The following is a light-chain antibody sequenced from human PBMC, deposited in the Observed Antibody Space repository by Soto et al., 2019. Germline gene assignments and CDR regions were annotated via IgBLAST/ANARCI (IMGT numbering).Light chain of an antibody. Sequence: DIQMTQSPPSLSASVGDRVTITCRASQSISSYLNWYQQKPGKAPKLLIYATSNLQSGVPSRFSGSGSGADFTLTISSLQPEDSATYYCQQSYSIPVTFGPGTKVDI. J-gene: IGKJ3*01. CDR3: QQSYSIPVT. CDR2: ATS. V-gene: IGKV1-39*01. CDR1: QSISSY.